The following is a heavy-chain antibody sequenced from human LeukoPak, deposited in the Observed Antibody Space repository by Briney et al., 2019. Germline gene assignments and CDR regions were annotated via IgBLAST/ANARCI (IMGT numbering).Heavy chain of an antibody. D-gene: IGHD3-10*01. CDR1: GYSISSGYY. Sequence: SETLSLTCTVSGYSISSGYYWGWIRQPPGKGLEWIGSIYHSGSTYYNPSLKSRVTISVDTSKNQFSLKLSSVTAADTAVYYCARLNYYGSGSYYNPYYFDYWGQGTLVTVSS. CDR3: ARLNYYGSGSYYNPYYFDY. V-gene: IGHV4-38-2*02. J-gene: IGHJ4*02. CDR2: IYHSGST.